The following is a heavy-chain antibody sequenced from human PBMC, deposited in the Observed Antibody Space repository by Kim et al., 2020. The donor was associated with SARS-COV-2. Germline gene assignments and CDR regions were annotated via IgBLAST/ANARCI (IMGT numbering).Heavy chain of an antibody. CDR1: GFTFDDYT. D-gene: IGHD4-17*01. CDR2: ISWDGGST. CDR3: AKDLTTVVTWGGMDV. J-gene: IGHJ6*02. Sequence: GGSLRLSCAASGFTFDDYTMHWVRQAPGKGLEWVSLISWDGGSTYYADSVKGRFTISRDNSKNSLYLQMNSLRTEDTALYYCAKDLTTVVTWGGMDVWGQGTTVPVSS. V-gene: IGHV3-43*01.